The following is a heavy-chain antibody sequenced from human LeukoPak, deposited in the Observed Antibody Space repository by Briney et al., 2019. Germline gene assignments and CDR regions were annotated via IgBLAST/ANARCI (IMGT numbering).Heavy chain of an antibody. V-gene: IGHV1-8*01. CDR2: MNPNSGNT. CDR1: GYTFTSYD. Sequence: ASVKVSCKASGYTFTSYDINWVRQATGQGLEWMGWMNPNSGNTGYAQKFQGRVTMTRNTSISTAYMELSSLRSEDTAVYYCARLNHDYGDYNYYHYYYGMDVWGQGTTVTVSS. D-gene: IGHD4-17*01. CDR3: ARLNHDYGDYNYYHYYYGMDV. J-gene: IGHJ6*02.